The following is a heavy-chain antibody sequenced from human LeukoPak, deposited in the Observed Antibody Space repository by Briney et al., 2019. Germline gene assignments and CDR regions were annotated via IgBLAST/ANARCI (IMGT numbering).Heavy chain of an antibody. J-gene: IGHJ1*01. Sequence: GGSLRLSCAASGFTFSSYAMSWVRQAPGKGLEWVSAISGSGGSTYYADSVKGRFTISRDNSKNTLYLQMNSLRAEDTAVYYCARYCSGGSCYSRYFQHRGQGTLVTVSS. D-gene: IGHD2-15*01. CDR2: ISGSGGST. CDR3: ARYCSGGSCYSRYFQH. CDR1: GFTFSSYA. V-gene: IGHV3-23*01.